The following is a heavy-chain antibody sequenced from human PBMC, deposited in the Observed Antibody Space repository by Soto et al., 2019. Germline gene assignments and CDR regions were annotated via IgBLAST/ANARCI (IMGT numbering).Heavy chain of an antibody. V-gene: IGHV4-4*02. D-gene: IGHD2-15*01. CDR1: GGSISSSNW. J-gene: IGHJ2*01. CDR2: IYHSGST. Sequence: PXETLSLTCSVSGGSISSSNWWSWVRQPPVKGLEWIGEIYHSGSTNYNPSLKSRVTISVDKSKNQFSLKLSSVTAADTAVYYCARARGPYCSGGSCYSGWYFDLWGRGPLVTVSS. CDR3: ARARGPYCSGGSCYSGWYFDL.